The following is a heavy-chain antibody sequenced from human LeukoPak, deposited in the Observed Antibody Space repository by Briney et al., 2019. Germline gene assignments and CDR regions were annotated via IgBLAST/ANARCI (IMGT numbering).Heavy chain of an antibody. CDR2: IYPGDSDT. J-gene: IGHJ4*02. CDR1: GYSFTSYW. D-gene: IGHD1-26*01. Sequence: PGESLKIPCKGSGYSFTSYWIGWVRQMPGKGLEWMGIIYPGDSDTRYSPSFQGQVTISADKSISTAYLQWSSLKASDTAMYYCARTLGPTEGSYPYDYWGQGTLVTVSS. V-gene: IGHV5-51*01. CDR3: ARTLGPTEGSYPYDY.